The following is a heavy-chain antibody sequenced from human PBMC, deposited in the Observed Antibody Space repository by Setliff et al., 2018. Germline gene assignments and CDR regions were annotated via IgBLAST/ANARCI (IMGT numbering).Heavy chain of an antibody. CDR2: INNGGVSA. CDR3: AKGKGPQPRPSLDY. Sequence: QPGGSLRLSCVTSGFAFTSYDMTWVRQAPGKGLEWVASINNGGVSADYTDSVKGRFTISSDNSKNTLYLQMNSLRAEDTARYYCAKGKGPQPRPSLDYWGQGTLFTVSS. J-gene: IGHJ4*02. V-gene: IGHV3-23*01. CDR1: GFAFTSYD.